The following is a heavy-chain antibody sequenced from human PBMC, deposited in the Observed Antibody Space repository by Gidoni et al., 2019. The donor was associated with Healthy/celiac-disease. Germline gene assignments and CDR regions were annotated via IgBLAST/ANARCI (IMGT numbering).Heavy chain of an antibody. D-gene: IGHD6-6*01. CDR1: CGSFSGYY. CDR2: INHSGST. J-gene: IGHJ4*02. Sequence: QVQLQQWDAGLLKPSEPLSLTCAVYCGSFSGYYWSWIRQPPGTGLELSGEINHSGSTNDNPSLKSRVTISVDTYKNQFSMKLSSVTAAETAVYDCARGRRAYSSSSGPSSYYFDYWGQGTLVTVSS. V-gene: IGHV4-34*01. CDR3: ARGRRAYSSSSGPSSYYFDY.